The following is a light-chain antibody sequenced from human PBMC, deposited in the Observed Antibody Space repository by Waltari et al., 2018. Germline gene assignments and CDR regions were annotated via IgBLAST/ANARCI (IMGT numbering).Light chain of an antibody. CDR2: VVS. Sequence: QSALTQPPSASGSPGPSVTISCTGTSSDVGAYNYLPWYQPHPGKAPKLMIYVVSKRPSGVPDRFSGSKSGNTASLTVSGLQAEDEADYYCSSYAGSNNLVFGGGTKLTVL. V-gene: IGLV2-8*01. CDR3: SSYAGSNNLV. CDR1: SSDVGAYNY. J-gene: IGLJ2*01.